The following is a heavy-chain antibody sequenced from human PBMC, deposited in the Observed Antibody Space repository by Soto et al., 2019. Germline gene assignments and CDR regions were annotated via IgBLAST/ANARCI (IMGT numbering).Heavy chain of an antibody. J-gene: IGHJ6*02. D-gene: IGHD5-18*01. CDR2: ISGSGGST. CDR3: AKCNGYGDYYYGMDV. CDR1: GFTFSSYA. Sequence: PGGSLRLSCAASGFTFSSYAMSWVRQAPGKGLEWVSAISGSGGSTYYADSVKGRFTISRDNSKNTLYLQMNSLRAEDTAVYYCAKCNGYGDYYYGMDVWGQGTTVTVSS. V-gene: IGHV3-23*01.